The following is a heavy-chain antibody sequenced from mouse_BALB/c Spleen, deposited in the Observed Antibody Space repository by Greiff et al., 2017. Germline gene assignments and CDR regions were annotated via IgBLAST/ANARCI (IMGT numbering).Heavy chain of an antibody. CDR1: GYTFTDYN. D-gene: IGHD3-1*01. V-gene: IGHV1-18*01. J-gene: IGHJ3*01. CDR3: ARGSSGYVRVWFAY. CDR2: INPNNGGT. Sequence: EVQLQQSGPELVKPGASVKIPCKASGYTFTDYNMDWVKQSHGKSLEWIGDINPNNGGTIYNQKFKGKATLTVDKSSSTAYMELRSLTSEDTAVYYCARGSSGYVRVWFAYWGQGTLVTVSA.